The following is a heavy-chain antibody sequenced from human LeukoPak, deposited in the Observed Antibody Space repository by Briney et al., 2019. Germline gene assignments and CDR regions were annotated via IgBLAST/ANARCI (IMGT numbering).Heavy chain of an antibody. CDR3: AREEAVAGGDAFDI. CDR2: IYYSGST. V-gene: IGHV4-39*07. CDR1: GGSISSSNYY. Sequence: PSETLSLTCAVSGGSISSSNYYWGWIRQPPGKGLEWIGSIYYSGSTYYNPSLKSRVTISVDTSKNQFSLKLSSVTAADTAVYYCAREEAVAGGDAFDIWGQGTMVTVSS. J-gene: IGHJ3*02. D-gene: IGHD6-19*01.